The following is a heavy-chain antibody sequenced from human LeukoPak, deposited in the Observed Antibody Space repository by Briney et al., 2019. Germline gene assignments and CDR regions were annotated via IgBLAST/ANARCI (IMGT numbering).Heavy chain of an antibody. V-gene: IGHV3-30*02. D-gene: IGHD3-10*01. CDR2: IRYDGGEE. CDR3: AKDHYGSGSEPYYYYGMDV. CDR1: GFTFSSYG. J-gene: IGHJ6*02. Sequence: GGSLRLSCAASGFTFSSYGMHWVRLAPGKGLEWVAFIRYDGGEEFFADSVKGRFTISRDNSKNTLYLQMNSLRAEDTAVYYCAKDHYGSGSEPYYYYGMDVWGQGTTVTVSS.